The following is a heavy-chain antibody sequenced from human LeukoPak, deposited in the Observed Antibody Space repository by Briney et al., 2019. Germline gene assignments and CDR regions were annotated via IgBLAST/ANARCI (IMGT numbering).Heavy chain of an antibody. V-gene: IGHV4-59*12. CDR2: IYYSGST. CDR3: ARGPRYYYDSSGYALDY. D-gene: IGHD3-22*01. CDR1: GTSISSSY. Sequence: SETLSLTCTFSGTSISSSYWSWIRQPPGRGLEWIAYIYYSGSTNYNPSLKSRVTISVDTSKNQFSLKLSSVTAADTAVYYCARGPRYYYDSSGYALDYWGQGTLVTVSS. J-gene: IGHJ4*02.